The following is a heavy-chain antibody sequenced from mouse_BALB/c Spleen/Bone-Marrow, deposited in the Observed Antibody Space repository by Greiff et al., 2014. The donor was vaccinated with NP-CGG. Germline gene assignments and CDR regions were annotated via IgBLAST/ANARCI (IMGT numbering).Heavy chain of an antibody. D-gene: IGHD1-1*01. CDR3: TRSNYGYWYFDV. CDR2: INLSNGGT. Sequence: VKLQESGAELAKPGASVKLSCKASGYTFTRYYMYWIKQRPGQGLEWIGEINLSNGGTHFNEKFKSKATLTVDKSSSTAYMQLSSLTSEDSAVYYCTRSNYGYWYFDVWGAGTTVTVSS. CDR1: GYTFTRYY. V-gene: IGHV1S81*02. J-gene: IGHJ1*01.